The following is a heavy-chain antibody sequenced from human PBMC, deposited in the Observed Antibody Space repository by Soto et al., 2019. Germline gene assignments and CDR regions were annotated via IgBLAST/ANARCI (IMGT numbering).Heavy chain of an antibody. Sequence: EVLLLDSGGGLVQPGGSLRLSCAASGFTFSNYAMTWVRQAPGKGPEWISTVNNGGGGTYYADSVKGRFTNSKDNSKNSLYLQVSSLGAEHTAVYYCAKERLGRGIDYWGQGILVTVSS. CDR1: GFTFSNYA. V-gene: IGHV3-23*01. CDR3: AKERLGRGIDY. D-gene: IGHD3-10*01. CDR2: VNNGGGGT. J-gene: IGHJ4*02.